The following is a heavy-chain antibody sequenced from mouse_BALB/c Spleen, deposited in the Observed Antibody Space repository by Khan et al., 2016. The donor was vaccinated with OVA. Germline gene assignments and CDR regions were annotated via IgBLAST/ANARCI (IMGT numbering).Heavy chain of an antibody. V-gene: IGHV2-9-2*01. D-gene: IGHD1-3*01. CDR3: VWAGYKGWFAY. J-gene: IGHJ3*01. CDR2: IWTGGGT. Sequence: QVQLQQSGPGLVAPSQSLSITCTVSGFSLTSYDISWIRQPPGKGLEWPGLIWTGGGTNYHSALLSRLIISKDHTKSLVFLKMNSLQTDDTAIYYWVWAGYKGWFAYWGQGTLVTVPA. CDR1: GFSLTSYD.